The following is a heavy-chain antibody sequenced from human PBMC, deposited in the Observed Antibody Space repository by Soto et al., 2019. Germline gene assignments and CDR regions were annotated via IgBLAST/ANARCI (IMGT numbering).Heavy chain of an antibody. D-gene: IGHD3-10*01. CDR2: ISYDGSNK. V-gene: IGHV3-30*03. CDR3: VGGQYYFDY. Sequence: QVQLVESGGGVVQPGNSLRLSCAASGFPFTAYGMHWVREGPGKGLEWVAVISYDGSNKFYADSVKGRFTISRDNSKNTLYLQMNSLGPEDTALDYCVGGQYYFDYRGQGTLVTVSS. J-gene: IGHJ4*02. CDR1: GFPFTAYG.